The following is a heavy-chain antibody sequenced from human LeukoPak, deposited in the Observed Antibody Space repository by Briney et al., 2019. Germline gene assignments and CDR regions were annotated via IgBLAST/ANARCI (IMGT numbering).Heavy chain of an antibody. CDR2: IYSAGRT. J-gene: IGHJ4*02. V-gene: IGHV3-53*01. Sequence: GGSLRLSCAATGFTVSNNYMSWVRQPPGKGLEWVSLIYSAGRTFYADSVKGRFTISRDNSKNTLYLQMNSLRAEDTAIYYSAGGHEAPGYWGQGTLVAVSS. CDR3: AGGHEAPGY. CDR1: GFTVSNNY.